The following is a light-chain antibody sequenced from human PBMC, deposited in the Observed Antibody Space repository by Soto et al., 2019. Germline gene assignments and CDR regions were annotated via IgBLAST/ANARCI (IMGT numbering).Light chain of an antibody. Sequence: QSVLTQPASVSGSPGQSITISCTGTSRDVGAYDYVSWYLQCPDKAPQLLIYYVDHRPSGVSSRFSGSKSGNTASLTISGLQAEDEGDYYCCSYADGSIYFFGTGTKVTVL. V-gene: IGLV2-14*03. CDR3: CSYADGSIYF. CDR1: SRDVGAYDY. J-gene: IGLJ1*01. CDR2: YVD.